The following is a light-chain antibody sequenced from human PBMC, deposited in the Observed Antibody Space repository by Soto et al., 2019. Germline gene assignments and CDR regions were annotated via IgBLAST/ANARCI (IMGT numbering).Light chain of an antibody. Sequence: QSVLTQPASVSGSPGQSITISCTGTSSDVGGYNYVSWYQQHPGKAPKLMIYAVTDRPSGVSSRFSGSKSGNTASLTISGLQAEDEADYYCSLYISGSTYVFGTGTKVTVL. CDR1: SSDVGGYNY. CDR2: AVT. J-gene: IGLJ1*01. CDR3: SLYISGSTYV. V-gene: IGLV2-14*01.